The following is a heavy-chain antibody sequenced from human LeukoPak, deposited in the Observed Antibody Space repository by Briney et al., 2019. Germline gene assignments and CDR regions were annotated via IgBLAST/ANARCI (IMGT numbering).Heavy chain of an antibody. Sequence: GGSLRLSCAASGFTFSSYVMNWVRQAPGKGLEWVSVISGSGGSTDYADSVKGRFTISRDNSKNTLYLQMSSRRAEDTAIYYCAKGGIVATSYWGQGTLVTVSS. CDR1: GFTFSSYV. V-gene: IGHV3-23*01. CDR3: AKGGIVATSY. D-gene: IGHD5-12*01. J-gene: IGHJ4*02. CDR2: ISGSGGST.